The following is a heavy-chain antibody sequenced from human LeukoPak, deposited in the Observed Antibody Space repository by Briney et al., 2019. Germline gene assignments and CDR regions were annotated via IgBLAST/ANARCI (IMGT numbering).Heavy chain of an antibody. CDR3: ARVPPKYCGGDCYSQRDY. V-gene: IGHV1-8*01. J-gene: IGHJ4*02. D-gene: IGHD2-21*02. CDR2: MNPNSGNA. Sequence: ASMKVSCKASGYTFTSYDINWVRQATGQGLEWMGWMNPNSGNAGYAQKFQGRVTMTRNTSISTAYMELSSLRSEDTAVYYCARVPPKYCGGDCYSQRDYWGQGTLVTVSS. CDR1: GYTFTSYD.